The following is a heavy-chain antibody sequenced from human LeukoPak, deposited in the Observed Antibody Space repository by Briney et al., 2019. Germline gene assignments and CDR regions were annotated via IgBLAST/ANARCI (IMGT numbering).Heavy chain of an antibody. CDR3: AGVLYYDYVWGSYRQEGDAFDI. Sequence: PGGSLRLSCAASGFIFSSYAMSWVRQAPGKGLEWVSVIYSGGSTYYADSVKGRFTISRDNSKNTLYLQMNSLRAEDTAVYYCAGVLYYDYVWGSYRQEGDAFDIWGQGTMVTVSS. CDR2: IYSGGST. CDR1: GFIFSSYA. D-gene: IGHD3-16*02. V-gene: IGHV3-53*01. J-gene: IGHJ3*02.